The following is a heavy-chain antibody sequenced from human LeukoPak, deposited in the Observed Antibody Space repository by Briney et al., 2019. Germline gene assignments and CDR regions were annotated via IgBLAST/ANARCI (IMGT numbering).Heavy chain of an antibody. CDR3: ARVIVVPPGLVDY. J-gene: IGHJ4*02. D-gene: IGHD3-22*01. CDR1: GGSISSGDYY. CDR2: IYYSVST. Sequence: SETLSLTCTVSGGSISSGDYYWSWIRQPPGKGLEWIGYIYYSVSTYYNPSLKSRVTISVDTSKNQFSLKLSSVTAADTAVYYCARVIVVPPGLVDYWGQGTLVTVSS. V-gene: IGHV4-30-4*08.